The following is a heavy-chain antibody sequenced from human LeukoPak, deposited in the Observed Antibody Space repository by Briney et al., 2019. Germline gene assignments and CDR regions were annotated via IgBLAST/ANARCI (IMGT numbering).Heavy chain of an antibody. CDR3: ARHYGP. D-gene: IGHD3-16*01. CDR1: GGSFGSSNW. CDR2: IFHTGRT. Sequence: SETLSLTCAVSGGSFGSSNWWSWVRQPPGKGLEWIGEIFHTGRTNYNPSLKSRVTISVDKSKSQFSLKLNSVTATDTAVYYCARHYGPWGQGTLVTVSS. V-gene: IGHV4-4*02. J-gene: IGHJ4*02.